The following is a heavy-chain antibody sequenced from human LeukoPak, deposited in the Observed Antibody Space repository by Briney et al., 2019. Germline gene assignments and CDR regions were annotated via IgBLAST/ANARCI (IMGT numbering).Heavy chain of an antibody. V-gene: IGHV3-48*01. CDR2: ISSSGTNI. D-gene: IGHD3-3*01. CDR3: VRGRGQFSRRNFDY. CDR1: GFTFSSYS. J-gene: IGHJ4*02. Sequence: GGSLRLSCAASGFTFSSYSMNWVRQAPGKGLEWVSYISSSGTNIYYADSVKGRFTISRDNAKNSLYLQMNSLRAEDTAVYYCVRGRGQFSRRNFDYWGQGTLVTVSS.